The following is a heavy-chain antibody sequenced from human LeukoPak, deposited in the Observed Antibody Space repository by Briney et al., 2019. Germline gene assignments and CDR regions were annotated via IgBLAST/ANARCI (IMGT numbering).Heavy chain of an antibody. V-gene: IGHV4-39*01. J-gene: IGHJ4*02. D-gene: IGHD3-22*01. CDR3: ARHSGSSRGGSGCSQGQFDY. CDR2: IYYGGNT. CDR1: GGSNSRSGNY. Sequence: KPSQTLSLTCTVSGGSNSRSGNYWGWIRQPPGKGLEWIGSIYYGGNTYCNPSLKSRLTISVDTSKDLFSLKLSSVTAADTAVYYFARHSGSSRGGSGCSQGQFDYWGQGTLVTVSS.